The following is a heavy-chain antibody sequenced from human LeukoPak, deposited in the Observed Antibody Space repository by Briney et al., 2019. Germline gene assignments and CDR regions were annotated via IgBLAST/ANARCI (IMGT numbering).Heavy chain of an antibody. D-gene: IGHD1-26*01. CDR3: ASPNGIVGAYSAFDI. V-gene: IGHV4-39*01. J-gene: IGHJ3*02. CDR1: GDSISSGDYY. Sequence: SETLSLTCTVSGDSISSGDYYWGWIRQPPGKGLEWIGSINYSGSTYYNPSLKSRITISVAASKNQFSLKLSSVTAADTAVYFCASPNGIVGAYSAFDIWGQGTMVTVSS. CDR2: INYSGST.